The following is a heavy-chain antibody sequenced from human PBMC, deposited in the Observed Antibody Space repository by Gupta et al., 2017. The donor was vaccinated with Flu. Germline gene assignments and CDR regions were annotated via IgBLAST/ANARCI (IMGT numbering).Heavy chain of an antibody. CDR3: FAGHYFGS. V-gene: IGHV3-7*01. Sequence: ECGGGVVHPGGSLRLSCTASRFSFSGYWMNWIRRAPGKGLEWVANIQHDGSEAFYASSVKCRFTISRDSARNSVFLQMNNLRTEDAAFYYCFAGHYFGSWGQGTQVTVSS. CDR2: IQHDGSEA. CDR1: RFSFSGYW. D-gene: IGHD3-9*01. J-gene: IGHJ4*02.